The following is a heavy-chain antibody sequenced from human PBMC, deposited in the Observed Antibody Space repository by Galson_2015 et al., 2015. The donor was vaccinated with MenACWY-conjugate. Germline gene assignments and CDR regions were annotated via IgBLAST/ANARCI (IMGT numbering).Heavy chain of an antibody. CDR2: IDGSGDTT. D-gene: IGHD3-3*01. Sequence: SLRLSCAASRFSFSTYAMSWVRQTPGKVLEWVSTIDGSGDTTYYADSVKGRFTISRDNSKNTLYLQMNSLRAEDTALYYCAKDAKGDFAVVPGAAGHWGQGTLVTVSS. CDR3: AKDAKGDFAVVPGAAGH. J-gene: IGHJ4*02. V-gene: IGHV3-23*01. CDR1: RFSFSTYA.